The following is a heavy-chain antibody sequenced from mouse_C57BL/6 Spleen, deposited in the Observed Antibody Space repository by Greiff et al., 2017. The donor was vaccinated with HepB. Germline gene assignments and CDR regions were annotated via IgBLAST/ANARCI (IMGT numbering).Heavy chain of an antibody. CDR2: IYPGDGDT. CDR1: GYAFSSYW. Sequence: VQLHQSGAELVKPGASVKISCKASGYAFSSYWMNWVKQRPGKGLEWIGQIYPGDGDTNYNGKFKGKATLTADKSSSTAYMQLSSLTSEDSAVYFCARDYYGSSWDYWGQGTTLTVSS. CDR3: ARDYYGSSWDY. V-gene: IGHV1-80*01. D-gene: IGHD1-1*01. J-gene: IGHJ2*01.